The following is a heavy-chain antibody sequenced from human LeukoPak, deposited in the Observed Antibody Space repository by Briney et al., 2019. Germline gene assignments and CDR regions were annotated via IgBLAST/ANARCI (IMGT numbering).Heavy chain of an antibody. CDR2: IHPDDSDT. J-gene: IGHJ2*01. Sequence: GESLKISCQASGYTFTNYWIGWVRQMPGKGLELMGIIHPDDSDTRYSPSFQGQVTISADKSIDTAHLQWSSLKASDSAMYYCARPVVVTATHWYFDLWGRGILVTVSS. D-gene: IGHD2-21*02. CDR3: ARPVVVTATHWYFDL. CDR1: GYTFTNYW. V-gene: IGHV5-51*01.